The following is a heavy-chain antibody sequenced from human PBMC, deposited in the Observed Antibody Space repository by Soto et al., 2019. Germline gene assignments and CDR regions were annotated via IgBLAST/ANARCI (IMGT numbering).Heavy chain of an antibody. Sequence: PSETLSLTCTFSCDSIMSSYWTWIRQAPGRGLEWIGDIYHTGTTNYNPSLKSRVSISVDTSKNQFSLRLRSVTAADTAIYFCAKISAGSTDETMFTAFDHWGQGTLVTVSS. V-gene: IGHV4-59*03. D-gene: IGHD6-13*01. CDR3: AKISAGSTDETMFTAFDH. CDR2: IYHTGTT. J-gene: IGHJ4*02. CDR1: CDSIMSSY.